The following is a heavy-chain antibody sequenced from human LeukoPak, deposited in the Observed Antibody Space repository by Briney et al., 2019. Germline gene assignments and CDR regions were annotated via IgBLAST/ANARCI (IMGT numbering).Heavy chain of an antibody. J-gene: IGHJ4*02. CDR1: GFAVSNNY. CDR2: IHSGGTT. Sequence: GGSLRLSCAASGFAVSNNYMSWVRQAPGKGLEWVSVIHSGGTTNYADSVQGRFTISRDNSKTTVYLHMNSLRAEDTAVYYCVRDSDSGYGPFASWGQGTLVTVSS. V-gene: IGHV3-53*01. CDR3: VRDSDSGYGPFAS. D-gene: IGHD5-12*01.